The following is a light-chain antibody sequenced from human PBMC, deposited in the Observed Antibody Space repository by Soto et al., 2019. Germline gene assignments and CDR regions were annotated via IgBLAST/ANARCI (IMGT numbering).Light chain of an antibody. CDR2: ENN. CDR1: SSNIGNNY. Sequence: QSVLTQPPSVSAAPGQKVTISCSGSSSNIGNNYVSWYQQLPGTAPKLLIYENNKRPSGIPDRFSGSKSGTSATLGITGLQTEDEADYYCGTWDSSLSAYVFGTGTKLTVL. CDR3: GTWDSSLSAYV. V-gene: IGLV1-51*02. J-gene: IGLJ1*01.